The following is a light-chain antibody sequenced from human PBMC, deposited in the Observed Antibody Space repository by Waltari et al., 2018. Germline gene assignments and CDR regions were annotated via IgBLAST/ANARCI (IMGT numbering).Light chain of an antibody. J-gene: IGKJ1*01. V-gene: IGKV2-24*01. CDR2: EIS. Sequence: DIVMTQTPLSSPVTLGQPASISCRSSQSLVHSNGHTYLNWLHQRPGQPPRLLIYEISNRFSGVPDRFSGSGAGTDFTLQISSVEVEDVGVYYCMQATQPPRTFGQGTKVEIK. CDR3: MQATQPPRT. CDR1: QSLVHSNGHTY.